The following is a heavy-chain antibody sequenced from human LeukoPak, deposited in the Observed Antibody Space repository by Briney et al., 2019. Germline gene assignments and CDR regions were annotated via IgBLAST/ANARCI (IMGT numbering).Heavy chain of an antibody. CDR1: GFTFSGSA. CDR3: TRRYSGSYPHAFDI. CDR2: IRSKANSYAT. V-gene: IGHV3-73*01. Sequence: GGSLRLSCAASGFTFSGSAIHWVRQASGKGLEWVGRIRSKANSYATAYAASVKGRFTISRDDSKNTAYLQMNSLKTEDTAVYYCTRRYSGSYPHAFDIWGQGTMVTVSS. J-gene: IGHJ3*02. D-gene: IGHD1-26*01.